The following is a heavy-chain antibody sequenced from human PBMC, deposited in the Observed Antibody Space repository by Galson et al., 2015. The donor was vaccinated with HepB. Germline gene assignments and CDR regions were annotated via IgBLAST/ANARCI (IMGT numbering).Heavy chain of an antibody. CDR2: ISATSSYV. J-gene: IGHJ5*02. CDR3: ARGSTEDITLLVGTTSVGWFDP. Sequence: SLRLSCAASGFTFSRHSMNWIRQAPGKGLEWVSSISATSSYVHYADSVRDRFTITRDNAKNSLFLRMTSLRVEDTAVYYCARGSTEDITLLVGTTSVGWFDPWGQETLVTVSP. D-gene: IGHD3-3*01. V-gene: IGHV3-21*01. CDR1: GFTFSRHS.